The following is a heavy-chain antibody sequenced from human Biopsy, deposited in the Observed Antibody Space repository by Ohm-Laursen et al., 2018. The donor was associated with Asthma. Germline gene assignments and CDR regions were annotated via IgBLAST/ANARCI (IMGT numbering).Heavy chain of an antibody. V-gene: IGHV3-30*03. CDR2: ISYDGSTK. Sequence: SSLRLSCSASGFTLTTYAIHWVRQAPGKGLEWVAVISYDGSTKYSADSVKGRFIVSRDISKNILSLQMNSLRAEDTAVYYCARGDSSNWSHYYFDYWGQGTLVTVSS. J-gene: IGHJ4*02. CDR3: ARGDSSNWSHYYFDY. CDR1: GFTLTTYA. D-gene: IGHD3-22*01.